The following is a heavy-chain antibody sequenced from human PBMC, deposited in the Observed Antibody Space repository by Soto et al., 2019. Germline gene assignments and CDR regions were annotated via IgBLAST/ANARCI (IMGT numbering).Heavy chain of an antibody. V-gene: IGHV4-61*01. CDR2: IYYSGST. J-gene: IGHJ4*02. D-gene: IGHD5-12*01. Sequence: PSETLSLTCTVSGGSVSSGSYYWSWIRQPPGKGLEWIGYIYYSGSTNYNPSLKSRVTISVDTSKNQFSLKLSSVTAADTAVYYCARDQTDGYNYYFDYWGQGTLVTVSS. CDR1: GGSVSSGSYY. CDR3: ARDQTDGYNYYFDY.